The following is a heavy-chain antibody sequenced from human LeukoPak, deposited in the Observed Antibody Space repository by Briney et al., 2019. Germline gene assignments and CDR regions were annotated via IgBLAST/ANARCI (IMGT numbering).Heavy chain of an antibody. V-gene: IGHV3-11*04. J-gene: IGHJ3*02. D-gene: IGHD1-7*01. CDR2: ISSGSSTI. CDR3: ARDWQNYDAFDI. CDR1: GFTFSDYY. Sequence: GGSLRLSCAASGFTFSDYYMSWIRQAPGKGLEWVSYISSGSSTIYYADSVKGRFTVSRDNGKKSLYLHMNSLRAEDTAMYYCARDWQNYDAFDIWGQGTMVTVSS.